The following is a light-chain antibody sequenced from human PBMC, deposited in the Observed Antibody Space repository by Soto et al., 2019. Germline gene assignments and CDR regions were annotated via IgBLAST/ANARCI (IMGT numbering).Light chain of an antibody. Sequence: QSALTQPASVSGSPGQSVSISCTASSSDFGGHNFVSWYQHHPGKAPNLLIYDVSNRPSGVSNRFSGSKSGSTASLIISGLQAEVEADYYCSSYTSTNTVIFGGGTKLTVL. CDR2: DVS. V-gene: IGLV2-14*03. CDR3: SSYTSTNTVI. J-gene: IGLJ2*01. CDR1: SSDFGGHNF.